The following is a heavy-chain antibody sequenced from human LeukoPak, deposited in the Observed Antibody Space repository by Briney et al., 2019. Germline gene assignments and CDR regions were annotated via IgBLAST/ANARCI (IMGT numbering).Heavy chain of an antibody. CDR2: IKQDGSQR. Sequence: GGSLRLSCAASGFTFGSYWMSWVRQAPGKWLEWVANIKQDGSQRYYVDSVKGRFTISRDNAKNSLYLQMISLRVEDTALYYCARDRTVTTFDSWGQGTLVTVSS. D-gene: IGHD4-17*01. V-gene: IGHV3-7*01. J-gene: IGHJ4*02. CDR3: ARDRTVTTFDS. CDR1: GFTFGSYW.